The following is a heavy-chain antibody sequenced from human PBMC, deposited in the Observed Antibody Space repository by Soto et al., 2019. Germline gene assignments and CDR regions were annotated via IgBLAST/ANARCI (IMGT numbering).Heavy chain of an antibody. CDR3: ARDRVGMILNGTLQTYHFDY. CDR1: GFTFSSYG. V-gene: IGHV3-33*01. Sequence: QPGASLRLSCAASGFTFSSYGMHWVRQAPGKGLEWVAVIWYDGSNKYYADSVKGRFTISRDNSKNTLYLQMNSLRAEDTAVYYCARDRVGMILNGTLQTYHFDYWGQGTLVTVSS. J-gene: IGHJ4*02. D-gene: IGHD3-9*01. CDR2: IWYDGSNK.